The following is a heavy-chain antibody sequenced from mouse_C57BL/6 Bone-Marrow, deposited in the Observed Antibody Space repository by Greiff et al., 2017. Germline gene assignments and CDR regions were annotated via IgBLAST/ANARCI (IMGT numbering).Heavy chain of an antibody. D-gene: IGHD2-5*01. V-gene: IGHV5-17*01. CDR3: ARSYYSNYEDDFDY. J-gene: IGHJ2*01. CDR1: GFTFSDYG. Sequence: EVQLVESGGGLVKPGGSLKLSCAASGFTFSDYGMHWVRQAPEKGLEWVAYISSGSSTIYYADTVKGRFTISRDNAKNTLFLQMTSLRSEDTAMYYCARSYYSNYEDDFDYWGQGTTLTVSS. CDR2: ISSGSSTI.